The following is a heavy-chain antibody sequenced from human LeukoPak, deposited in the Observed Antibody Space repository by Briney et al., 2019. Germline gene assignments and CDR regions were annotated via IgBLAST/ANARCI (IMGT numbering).Heavy chain of an antibody. Sequence: SSETLSLTCAVSGGSLNGYYWTWIRQSPGKGLEWIGEMHHRGSTSYKASLRSRVTKSRDTSENQFSLELSSVTAADTAVYYCARGILDYYYFDLWGRGTLVTVSS. D-gene: IGHD3/OR15-3a*01. J-gene: IGHJ2*01. CDR2: MHHRGST. V-gene: IGHV4-34*01. CDR1: GGSLNGYY. CDR3: ARGILDYYYFDL.